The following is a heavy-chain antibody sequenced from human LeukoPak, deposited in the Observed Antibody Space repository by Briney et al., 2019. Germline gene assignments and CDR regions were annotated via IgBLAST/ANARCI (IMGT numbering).Heavy chain of an antibody. CDR3: ARDGSGWTPGYFDY. Sequence: SETLSLTCAVSGGSISSSNWWSWVRQPPGKGLEWIGEIYHSGSTNYNPSLKSRVTISVDKSKNQFSLKLSSVTAADTAVYYCARDGSGWTPGYFDYWGQGTLVTVSS. D-gene: IGHD6-19*01. V-gene: IGHV4-4*02. CDR1: GGSISSSNW. J-gene: IGHJ4*02. CDR2: IYHSGST.